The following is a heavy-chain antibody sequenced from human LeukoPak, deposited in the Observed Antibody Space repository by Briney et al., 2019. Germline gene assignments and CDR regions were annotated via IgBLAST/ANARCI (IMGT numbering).Heavy chain of an antibody. CDR2: IYYSGGT. V-gene: IGHV4-59*01. J-gene: IGHJ4*02. CDR1: GGSISSYY. CDR3: ARVDDSWSGYLYY. Sequence: PSETLSLTCTVSGGSISSYYWSWIRQPPGKGLEWIGYIYYSGGTNYNPSLKRRVAISVDTSKNQFSLKLSSVTAADTAVYYCARVDDSWSGYLYYWGQGTLVTVSS. D-gene: IGHD3-3*01.